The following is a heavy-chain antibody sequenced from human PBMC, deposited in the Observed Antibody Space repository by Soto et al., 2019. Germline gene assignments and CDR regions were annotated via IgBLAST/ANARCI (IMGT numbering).Heavy chain of an antibody. V-gene: IGHV1-18*01. CDR3: ARDRLAAAKREGLGY. CDR1: GYTFTSYG. D-gene: IGHD6-13*01. CDR2: ISAYNGNT. J-gene: IGHJ4*02. Sequence: ASVKVSCKASGYTFTSYGISWVRQAPGQGLEWMGWISAYNGNTNYAQKLQGRVTMTTDTSTSTAYMELRSLRSDDTAVYYCARDRLAAAKREGLGYWGQGTLVTVS.